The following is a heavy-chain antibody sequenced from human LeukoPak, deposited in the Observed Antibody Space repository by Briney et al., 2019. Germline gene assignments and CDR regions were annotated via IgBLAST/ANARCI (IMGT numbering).Heavy chain of an antibody. J-gene: IGHJ4*02. D-gene: IGHD2-2*01. Sequence: GGSLRLSCAASGFTFKSYDMHWVRQAAGEGLEWVSAIGTAGDTYYPGSVKGRFTISRDNSKNTLYLQMNSLRAEDTAVYYCAKPDVVVPAAIQRPVDYWGQGNLVTVSS. CDR1: GFTFKSYD. V-gene: IGHV3-13*01. CDR2: IGTAGDT. CDR3: AKPDVVVPAAIQRPVDY.